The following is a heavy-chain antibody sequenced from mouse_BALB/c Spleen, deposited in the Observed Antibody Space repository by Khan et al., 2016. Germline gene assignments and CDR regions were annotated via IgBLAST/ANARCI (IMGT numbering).Heavy chain of an antibody. CDR3: AGEGYYGYLTK. Sequence: EVKLLESGGGLVQPGGSLKLSCAASGFDFSRYWMSWVRQAPGKGLEWIGEINPDSSTINYTPSLKDKFIISRDNAKNTLYLQMSKVRSEDTALYYCAGEGYYGYLTKWGQGTLVTGSA. J-gene: IGHJ3*02. CDR1: GFDFSRYW. D-gene: IGHD1-1*01. CDR2: INPDSSTI. V-gene: IGHV4-1*02.